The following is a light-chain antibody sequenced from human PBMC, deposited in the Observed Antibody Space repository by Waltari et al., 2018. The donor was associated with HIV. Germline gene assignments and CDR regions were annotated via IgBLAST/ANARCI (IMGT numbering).Light chain of an antibody. CDR3: ASNRLDYTLI. CDR1: STDSRFYQY. CDR2: DIN. V-gene: IGLV2-14*03. J-gene: IGLJ2*01. Sequence: QSALTQPASVSGFLGQSINISCTGISTDSRFYQYVSWYQQYPGKSPRLIIFDINNRPAGVSDHCSGSRSGNSASLTFSVLQSGDEAHYYCASNRLDYTLIFGGGTKLTVL.